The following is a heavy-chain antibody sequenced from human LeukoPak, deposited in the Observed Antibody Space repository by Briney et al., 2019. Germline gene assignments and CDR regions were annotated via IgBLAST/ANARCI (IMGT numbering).Heavy chain of an antibody. V-gene: IGHV4-39*02. J-gene: IGHJ4*02. CDR3: ARDRGSGYFDY. D-gene: IGHD6-19*01. Sequence: SETLSLTCSVSGDSISTSSYYWGWIRQPPGKGLEWIGTIYYSGSTYYNPSLTSRVTISVDTSKNQFSLKLSSVTAADTAVYYCARDRGSGYFDYWGQGTLVTVSS. CDR1: GDSISTSSYY. CDR2: IYYSGST.